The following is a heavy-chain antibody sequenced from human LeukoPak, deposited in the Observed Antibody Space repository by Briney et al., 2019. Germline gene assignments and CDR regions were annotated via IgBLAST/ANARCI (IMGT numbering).Heavy chain of an antibody. J-gene: IGHJ3*02. Sequence: GGSLRLSCAASAFTFSGSAMHWVRQASGKGLEWIDRIRSKADSYATAYAASVKGRFTISRDDSKNTAYLQMNSLKTEDTAVYYCTRPSHSYGTDAFDIWGQGTMVTVSS. CDR2: IRSKADSYAT. CDR1: AFTFSGSA. D-gene: IGHD1-14*01. CDR3: TRPSHSYGTDAFDI. V-gene: IGHV3-73*01.